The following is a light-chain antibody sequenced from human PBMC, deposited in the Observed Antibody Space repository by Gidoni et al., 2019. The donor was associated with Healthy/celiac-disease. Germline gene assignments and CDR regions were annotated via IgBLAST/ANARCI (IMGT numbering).Light chain of an antibody. J-gene: IGKJ3*01. CDR1: QSISSW. CDR3: QQYNSYWGFT. CDR2: DAS. V-gene: IGKV1-5*01. Sequence: DIQMTQSPSTLSASVGDRVTITCRASQSISSWLAWYQQKPGKAPKLLIYDASSLESGVPSRFSGSGSGTEFTLTISSLQPDDFATYYCQQYNSYWGFTFXPXTKVDIK.